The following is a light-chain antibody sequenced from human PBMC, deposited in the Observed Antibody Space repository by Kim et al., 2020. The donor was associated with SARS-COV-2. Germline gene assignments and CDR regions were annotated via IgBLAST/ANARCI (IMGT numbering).Light chain of an antibody. CDR3: QQRSNWPLT. CDR2: DAS. J-gene: IGKJ4*01. CDR1: QSVSRS. V-gene: IGKV3-11*01. Sequence: FTPGERATLSCRASQSVSRSFAWYQPKPGQAPRLLIYDASKRATGIPARFSGSGSGTDFTLTISSLEPEDFAVYYCQQRSNWPLTFGGGTKVDIK.